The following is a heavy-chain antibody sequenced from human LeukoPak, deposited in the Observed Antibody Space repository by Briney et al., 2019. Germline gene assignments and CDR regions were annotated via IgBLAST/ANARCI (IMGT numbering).Heavy chain of an antibody. CDR2: IRSNGENT. D-gene: IGHD2/OR15-2a*01. CDR3: AILSWDGRGSFY. CDR1: GFTFSTYS. Sequence: GGSLRLSCAASGFTFSTYSMSWVRQAPGKGLEWVSAIRSNGENTYYADSVRGRFTIPRDNSRGTLSLQMNSLRADDTAVYFCAILSWDGRGSFYWGQGTLVSVSS. V-gene: IGHV3-23*01. J-gene: IGHJ4*02.